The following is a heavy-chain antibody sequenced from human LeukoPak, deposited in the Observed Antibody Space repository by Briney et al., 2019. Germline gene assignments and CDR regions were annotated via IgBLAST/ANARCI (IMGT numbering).Heavy chain of an antibody. CDR3: ARDRPGIAVAGDAFDI. CDR1: GGSISSYS. Sequence: SETLSLTCTVSGGSISSYSWSWIRQPPGKGLEWIGYIYNRGSTNYNPSLKSRVTISVDTSKNQFSLKLRSVTAADTAVYYCARDRPGIAVAGDAFDIWGQGTMVTVSS. CDR2: IYNRGST. V-gene: IGHV4-59*01. D-gene: IGHD6-19*01. J-gene: IGHJ3*02.